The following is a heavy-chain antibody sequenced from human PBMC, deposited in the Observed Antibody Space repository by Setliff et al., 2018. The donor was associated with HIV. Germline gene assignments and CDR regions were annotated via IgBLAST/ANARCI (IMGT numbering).Heavy chain of an antibody. CDR1: GFTLSDYA. D-gene: IGHD5-12*01. CDR2: ISYDGTNE. Sequence: HPGGSLRLSCAASGFTLSDYAMHWVRQAPGKGLEWVAVISYDGTNEYYVDSVKGRFTISRDNAKNSLYLQMNSLGAEDTAVYYCARHIAGYSDYDFGWFDPWGQGTLVTVSS. J-gene: IGHJ5*02. V-gene: IGHV3-30*03. CDR3: ARHIAGYSDYDFGWFDP.